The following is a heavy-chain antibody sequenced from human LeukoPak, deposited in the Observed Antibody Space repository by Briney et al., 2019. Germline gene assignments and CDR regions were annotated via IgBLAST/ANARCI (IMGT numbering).Heavy chain of an antibody. D-gene: IGHD3-10*01. CDR3: ARTRPLFY. CDR2: IHHSGNT. CDR1: GGSISISSSY. J-gene: IGHJ4*02. Sequence: PSETLSLTCTVSGGSISISSSYWGWIRQPPGKGLEWIGSIHHSGNTYYNPSLKSRVIISVDTSKTQFSLKVTSVTAADTAVYYCARTRPLFYWGQGTLVTVSS. V-gene: IGHV4-39*01.